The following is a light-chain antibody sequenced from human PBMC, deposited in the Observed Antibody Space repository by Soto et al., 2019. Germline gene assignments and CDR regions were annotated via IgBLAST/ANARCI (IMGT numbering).Light chain of an antibody. CDR2: EVS. CDR3: NSYRTNYTWL. CDR1: SSDVGGYNY. J-gene: IGLJ3*02. V-gene: IGLV2-14*01. Sequence: QSVLTQPASVSGSPGQSITISCTGTSSDVGGYNYVSWYQQHPGKAPKLIIYEVSNRHSGVSNRFSGSKSGNTASLTISGLQAEDEADYYCNSYRTNYTWLFGGGNKLTVL.